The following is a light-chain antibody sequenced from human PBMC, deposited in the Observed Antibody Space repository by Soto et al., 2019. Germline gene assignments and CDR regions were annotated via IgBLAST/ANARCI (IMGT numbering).Light chain of an antibody. CDR1: QHVSSN. J-gene: IGKJ2*01. CDR3: QQYNNWPYT. Sequence: EIVMTQSPATLSVSPGGSATLSCRASQHVSSNFAWYRQKPGQAPTLLIYRASTRAAGIPARFSGRGSGTEFTLTISSPQSEDFAVYYCQQYNNWPYTLGQGTKLEIK. V-gene: IGKV3-15*01. CDR2: RAS.